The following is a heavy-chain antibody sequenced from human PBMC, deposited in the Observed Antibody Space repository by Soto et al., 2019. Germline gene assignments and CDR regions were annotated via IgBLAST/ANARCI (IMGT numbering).Heavy chain of an antibody. D-gene: IGHD4-4*01. CDR1: GDSFTSYA. Sequence: RASVKVSCKASGDSFTSYAMSWVRQAPGQGLEWMGWINAYNGNTKYAQKFQDRVTMTTDTSTNTVYMELRSLTSDDTAVYYCARDGVAVTTGISGYWGQGTLVTVSS. V-gene: IGHV1-18*01. J-gene: IGHJ4*02. CDR2: INAYNGNT. CDR3: ARDGVAVTTGISGY.